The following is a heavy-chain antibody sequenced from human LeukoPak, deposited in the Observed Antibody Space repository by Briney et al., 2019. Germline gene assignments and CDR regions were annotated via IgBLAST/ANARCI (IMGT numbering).Heavy chain of an antibody. CDR1: GFTSSNYN. CDR2: IRSDSSSI. Sequence: GGSLRLSCAASGFTSSNYNMNWVRQAPGKGLEWVSYIRSDSSSIYYADSVKGRFTISRDNAKNSLYLQMNSLRDEDTAVYFCAREFDSSGYSGDDAFDIWGQGTMVTVSS. CDR3: AREFDSSGYSGDDAFDI. J-gene: IGHJ3*02. V-gene: IGHV3-48*02. D-gene: IGHD3-22*01.